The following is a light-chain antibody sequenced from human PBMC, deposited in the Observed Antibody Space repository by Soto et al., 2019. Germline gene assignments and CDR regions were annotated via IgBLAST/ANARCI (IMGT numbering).Light chain of an antibody. CDR1: EYVNNN. V-gene: IGKV3-15*01. CDR3: QQYKKWPPWT. Sequence: EIVMTQSPANLSVSPGESAMLSCRASEYVNNNLAWYQHKPGQAPRLLIFGASTRATDTPARFSGSGSGTVFTLTISSPQSADSAVYYCQQYKKWPPWTFGQGTKVEIK. CDR2: GAS. J-gene: IGKJ1*01.